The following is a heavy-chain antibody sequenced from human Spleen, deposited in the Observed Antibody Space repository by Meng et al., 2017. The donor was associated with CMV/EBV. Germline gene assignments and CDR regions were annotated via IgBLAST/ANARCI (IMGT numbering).Heavy chain of an antibody. V-gene: IGHV3-30-3*01. D-gene: IGHD2-2*01. CDR3: GRYLSPDY. CDR2: ITYDGSNE. J-gene: IGHJ4*02. Sequence: SLRLSCAGTGFNFSSYSMHWVRQAPGKGLQWVAVITYDGSNEYYTDSVKGRFTISRDNSKNTLYLRMNGLRAEDAAVYYCGRYLSPDYWGQGTLVTVSS. CDR1: GFNFSSYS.